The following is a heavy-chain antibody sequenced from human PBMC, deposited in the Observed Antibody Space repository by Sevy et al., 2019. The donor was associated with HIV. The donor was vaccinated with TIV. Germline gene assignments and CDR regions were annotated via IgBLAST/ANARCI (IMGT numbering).Heavy chain of an antibody. CDR2: ISYDGSRT. CDR3: SRVRGLLGWFDS. CDR1: GFTFGDYT. Sequence: GGSLRLSCAASGFTFGDYTIHWVRQAPGKGLEWVAVISYDGSRTSYADSVKGRFTISRDNSKNTLFLQMNSVRVADTAVYYCSRVRGLLGWFDSWGQGTLVAVSS. D-gene: IGHD3-10*01. J-gene: IGHJ5*01. V-gene: IGHV3-30*04.